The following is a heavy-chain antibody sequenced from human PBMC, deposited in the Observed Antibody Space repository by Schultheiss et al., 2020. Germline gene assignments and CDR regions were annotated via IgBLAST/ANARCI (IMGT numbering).Heavy chain of an antibody. CDR1: GFTFSSYA. V-gene: IGHV3-23*01. D-gene: IGHD3-16*01. CDR2: ISGSGGST. CDR3: ARGDDPFDY. J-gene: IGHJ4*02. Sequence: GGSLRLSCAASGFTFSSYAMHWVRKAPGKGLEWVSAISGSGGSTYYADSVKGRFTISRDNAKNTLYLQMNSLRAEDTAVYYCARGDDPFDYWGQGTLVTVSS.